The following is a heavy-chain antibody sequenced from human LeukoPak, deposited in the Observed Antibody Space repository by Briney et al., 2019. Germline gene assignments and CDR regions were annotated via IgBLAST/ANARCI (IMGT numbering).Heavy chain of an antibody. D-gene: IGHD6-6*01. V-gene: IGHV3-23*01. J-gene: IGHJ4*02. CDR2: ISGSGGST. Sequence: GGSLRLSCAASGFTFSNYAMSWVRQAPGKGLAWVSTISGSGGSTYFADSVKGRFTISRDISKNTLFLQMNSLRAEDTAVYYCAKDSSPFTNAYFDYWGLGTLVTVSS. CDR1: GFTFSNYA. CDR3: AKDSSPFTNAYFDY.